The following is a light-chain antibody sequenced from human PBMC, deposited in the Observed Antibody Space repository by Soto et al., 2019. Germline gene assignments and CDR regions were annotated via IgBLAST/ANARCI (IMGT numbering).Light chain of an antibody. Sequence: QSVLTQPPSVSGAPGQRVTISCTGSSSNIGAGSDVHWYRHLPGTAPKLLIFGNNNMPSGVPDRFSGSRSGTSASLAIPGLQAEDESDYYCQSYYSNRTCLEVFGGGTKLTVL. CDR3: QSYYSNRTCLEV. V-gene: IGLV1-40*01. J-gene: IGLJ2*01. CDR1: SSNIGAGSD. CDR2: GNN.